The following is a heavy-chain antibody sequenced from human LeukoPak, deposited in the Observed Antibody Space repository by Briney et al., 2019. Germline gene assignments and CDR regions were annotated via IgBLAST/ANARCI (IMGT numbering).Heavy chain of an antibody. CDR3: AKDHRNHGNFWFSFDY. CDR1: GFTFSTEA. D-gene: IGHD1-7*01. Sequence: GGSLRLSCAASGFTFSTEAMHWVRQAPGKGLAWVTFIRYDGSDKYYADSVKGRFTISRDNSKNTLYLQMSSLRPEDTAMYYCAKDHRNHGNFWFSFDYWGQGTLVTVSS. CDR2: IRYDGSDK. J-gene: IGHJ4*02. V-gene: IGHV3-30*02.